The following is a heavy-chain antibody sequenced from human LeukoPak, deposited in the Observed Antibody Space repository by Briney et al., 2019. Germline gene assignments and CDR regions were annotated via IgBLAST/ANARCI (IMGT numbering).Heavy chain of an antibody. J-gene: IGHJ6*03. V-gene: IGHV1-46*01. D-gene: IGHD6-19*01. CDR1: GYTFTSYY. CDR3: ARGRIAVALHYYYYMDV. CDR2: INPSDGST. Sequence: ASVKVSCKASGYTFTSYYMHWVRQAPGQGLEWMGMINPSDGSTNYAQKFQGRVTMTRDTSKNQFSLKLSSVTAADTAVYYCARGRIAVALHYYYYMDVWGKGTTVTVSS.